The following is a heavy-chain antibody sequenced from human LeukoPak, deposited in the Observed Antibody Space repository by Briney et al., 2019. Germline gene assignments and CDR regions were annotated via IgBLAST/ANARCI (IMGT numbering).Heavy chain of an antibody. V-gene: IGHV5-51*01. J-gene: IGHJ4*02. Sequence: GEPLKISCKGSGYSFTSYWIGWVRQMPGKGLEWMGIIYPGDSDTRYSPSFQGQVTISADKSIRTAYLQWSSLKASDTAMYYCARRRYSSGWYLFDYWGQGTLVTVSS. CDR3: ARRRYSSGWYLFDY. D-gene: IGHD6-19*01. CDR2: IYPGDSDT. CDR1: GYSFTSYW.